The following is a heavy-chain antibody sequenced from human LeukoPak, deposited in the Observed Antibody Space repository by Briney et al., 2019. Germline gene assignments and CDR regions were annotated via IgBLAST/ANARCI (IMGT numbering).Heavy chain of an antibody. CDR1: GFTFSNYA. V-gene: IGHV3-23*01. D-gene: IGHD1-26*01. CDR3: AKERREQSRDNYFDY. Sequence: PGGPLRLSCVASGFTFSNYAMSWVRLAPGRGLEWVSVISGSGITTLYADSVKGRFTISRDNSKNTLYLQMNSLRAEDTAVYYCAKERREQSRDNYFDYWGQGTLVTVSS. CDR2: ISGSGITT. J-gene: IGHJ4*02.